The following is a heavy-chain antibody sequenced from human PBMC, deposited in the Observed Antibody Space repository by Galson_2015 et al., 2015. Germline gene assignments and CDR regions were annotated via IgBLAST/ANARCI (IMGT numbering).Heavy chain of an antibody. D-gene: IGHD3-16*02. CDR3: ARHRANSAYDYVWGSYRSEGYYYGMDV. CDR2: IYPGDSDT. Sequence: QSGAEVKKPGESLKISCKGSGYSFTSYWIGWVRQMPGKGLEWMGIIYPGDSDTRYSPSFQGQVTISADKSISTAYLQWSSLKASDTAMYYCARHRANSAYDYVWGSYRSEGYYYGMDVWGQGTAVTVSS. J-gene: IGHJ6*02. CDR1: GYSFTSYW. V-gene: IGHV5-51*01.